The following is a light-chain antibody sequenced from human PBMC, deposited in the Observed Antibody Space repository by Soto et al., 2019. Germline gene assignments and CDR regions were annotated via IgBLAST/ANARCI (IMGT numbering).Light chain of an antibody. CDR2: KAS. CDR3: QHYNSYSEA. J-gene: IGKJ1*01. CDR1: QSISSW. V-gene: IGKV1-5*03. Sequence: DIQMTQSPSTLSASVGDRVTITCRASQSISSWLAWYQQKPGKAPKVLIYKASSLESGVPSRFSGSGSGTEFTLTISSLQPDDFATYYCQHYNSYSEAFGQGTKV.